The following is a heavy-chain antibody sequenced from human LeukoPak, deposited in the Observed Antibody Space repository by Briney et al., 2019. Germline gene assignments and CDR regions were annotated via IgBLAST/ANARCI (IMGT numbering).Heavy chain of an antibody. CDR1: GGSISSGGYY. D-gene: IGHD6-13*01. Sequence: SQTLSLTCTVSGGSISSGGYYWSWIRQPPGKGLEWIGYIYYSGSTNYNPSLKSRVTISVDTSKNQFSLKLSSVTAADTAVYYCARDSGSSWYGNWFDPWGQGTLVTVSS. J-gene: IGHJ5*02. CDR2: IYYSGST. CDR3: ARDSGSSWYGNWFDP. V-gene: IGHV4-61*08.